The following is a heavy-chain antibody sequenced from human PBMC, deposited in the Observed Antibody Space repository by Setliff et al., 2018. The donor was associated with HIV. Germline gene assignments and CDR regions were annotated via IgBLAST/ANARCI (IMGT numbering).Heavy chain of an antibody. CDR2: IYTSGST. J-gene: IGHJ3*02. Sequence: PSETLSLTCTVSGGSIRSYYWSWIRQPAGKGLEWIGRIYTSGSTNYNPSLKSRVTMSVDTSKNQFSLKLSSVTAADTAVYYCARVGQQQLVLNDAFDIWGQGTMVTVSS. CDR1: GGSIRSYY. V-gene: IGHV4-4*07. CDR3: ARVGQQQLVLNDAFDI. D-gene: IGHD6-13*01.